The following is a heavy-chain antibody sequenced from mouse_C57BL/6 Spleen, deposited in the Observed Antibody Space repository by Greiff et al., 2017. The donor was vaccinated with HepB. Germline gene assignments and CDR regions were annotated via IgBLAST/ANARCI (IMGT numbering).Heavy chain of an antibody. CDR2: IDPSDSYT. CDR1: GYTFTSYW. CDR3: ARDTTVVARFDY. Sequence: VQLQQPGAELVKPGASVKLSCKASGYTFTSYWMQWVKQRPGQGLEWIGEIDPSDSYTNYNQKFKGKATLTVDTSSSTAYMQLSSLTSEDSAVYYCARDTTVVARFDYWGQGTTLTVSS. D-gene: IGHD1-1*01. J-gene: IGHJ2*01. V-gene: IGHV1-50*01.